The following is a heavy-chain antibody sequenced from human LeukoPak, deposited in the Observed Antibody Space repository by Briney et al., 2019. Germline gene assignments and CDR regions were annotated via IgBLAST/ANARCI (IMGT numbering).Heavy chain of an antibody. Sequence: GGSLRLSCAASGFTFSTYWMSWVRQAPGKGLEWVANINQDGSEKYYVDSVKGRFTISRDNAKNSLYLQMNSLRAEDTAVYYCARDTGSSTSCYDYWGQGTLVTVSS. CDR1: GFTFSTYW. CDR2: INQDGSEK. V-gene: IGHV3-7*01. J-gene: IGHJ4*02. CDR3: ARDTGSSTSCYDY. D-gene: IGHD2-2*01.